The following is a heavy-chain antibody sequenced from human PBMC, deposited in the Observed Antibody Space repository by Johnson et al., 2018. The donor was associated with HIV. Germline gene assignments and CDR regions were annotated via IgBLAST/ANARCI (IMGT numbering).Heavy chain of an antibody. Sequence: VQLVESGGGLVQPGGSLRLSCAASGFTFSSYWMSWVRQAPGKGLEWVSNIKQDGSEKYYVDSVKGRFTISSDNAKNSLYLQMNSLRAEDTAVYYCARLIVGAPGAFDIWGQGTMVTVSS. V-gene: IGHV3-7*05. J-gene: IGHJ3*02. CDR3: ARLIVGAPGAFDI. CDR1: GFTFSSYW. D-gene: IGHD1-26*01. CDR2: IKQDGSEK.